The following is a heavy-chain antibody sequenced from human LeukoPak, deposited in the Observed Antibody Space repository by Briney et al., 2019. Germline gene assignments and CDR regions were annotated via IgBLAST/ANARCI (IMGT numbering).Heavy chain of an antibody. CDR2: FDPEDGET. CDR1: GYTLTELS. CDR3: SSSQQELGET. D-gene: IGHD1-7*01. J-gene: IGHJ5*02. Sequence: VASVKVSCKVSGYTLTELSMHWVRQAPGKGLEWMGGFDPEDGETIYAQKFQGRVTMTEDASTDTAYMNLSSLRSEDTAVYYCSSSQQELGETWGQGTLVTVSS. V-gene: IGHV1-24*01.